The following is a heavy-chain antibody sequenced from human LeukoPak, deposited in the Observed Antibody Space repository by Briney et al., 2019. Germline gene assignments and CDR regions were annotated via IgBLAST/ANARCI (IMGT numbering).Heavy chain of an antibody. V-gene: IGHV3-48*01. Sequence: GGSLRLSCTTSGFSFSFYNMNWVRQAPGKGLEWISDISGDSKTIYYADSVRGRFTISRDNSKNTLYLQMNSLRAEDTAIYYCAARDCSGSSCYRFDYWGQGTLITVSS. CDR1: GFSFSFYN. CDR3: AARDCSGSSCYRFDY. D-gene: IGHD2-2*02. CDR2: ISGDSKTI. J-gene: IGHJ4*02.